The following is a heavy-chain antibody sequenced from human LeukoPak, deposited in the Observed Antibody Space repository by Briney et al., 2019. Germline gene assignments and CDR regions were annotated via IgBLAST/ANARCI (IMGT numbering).Heavy chain of an antibody. CDR2: INSDGSST. J-gene: IGHJ4*02. V-gene: IGHV3-74*01. Sequence: GGSLRLSCAASGFTFSSYWMHWVRRAPGKGLVWVSRINSDGSSTSYADSVKGRFTISRDNAKNTLYLQMNSLRAEDTAVYYCAWSRDGYNYFVYWGQGTLVTVSS. CDR3: AWSRDGYNYFVY. CDR1: GFTFSSYW. D-gene: IGHD5-24*01.